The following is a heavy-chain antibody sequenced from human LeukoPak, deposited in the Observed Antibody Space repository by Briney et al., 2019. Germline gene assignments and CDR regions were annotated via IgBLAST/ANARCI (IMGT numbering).Heavy chain of an antibody. V-gene: IGHV1-8*03. CDR2: INLKSGNT. CDR1: GYTFTRYD. J-gene: IGHJ4*02. Sequence: ASVEVSCKASGYTFTRYDINWVRQATGQGLEWMGWINLKSGNTGHAQKFQGRVTITRDTSISTVYLELSSLRSEDTALYFCTRVDGSPDYWGQGTLVTVSS. CDR3: TRVDGSPDY. D-gene: IGHD2-15*01.